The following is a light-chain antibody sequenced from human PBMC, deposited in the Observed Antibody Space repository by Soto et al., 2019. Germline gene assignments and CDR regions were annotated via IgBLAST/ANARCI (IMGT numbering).Light chain of an antibody. CDR3: SSFTSAYTFG. V-gene: IGLV2-14*01. CDR2: EVS. CDR1: SSDVGGYNY. Sequence: QSVLAQPASVSGSPGQSIAISCTGTSSDVGGYNYVSWYQQHPGKAPKLLISEVSIRPSGVSDRFSGSKSGNTASLTISGLQTEDEADYYCSSFTSAYTFGFGSGTQLTFL. J-gene: IGLJ7*01.